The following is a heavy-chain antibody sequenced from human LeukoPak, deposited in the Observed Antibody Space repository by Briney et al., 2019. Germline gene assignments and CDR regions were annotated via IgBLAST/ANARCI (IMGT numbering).Heavy chain of an antibody. CDR1: GFTCSSFA. V-gene: IGHV3-23*05. CDR3: AKGGVAVMQGFDY. J-gene: IGHJ4*02. CDR2: ITSTSSST. D-gene: IGHD2-15*01. Sequence: GGSLRLSCAVSGFTCSSFAMHWLRQAPGQGLVWGSSITSTSSSTFHADSVKGRFTISTYNSTEKLQLQMNSVRDKATAVYYSAKGGVAVMQGFDYWGEGTLVTVS.